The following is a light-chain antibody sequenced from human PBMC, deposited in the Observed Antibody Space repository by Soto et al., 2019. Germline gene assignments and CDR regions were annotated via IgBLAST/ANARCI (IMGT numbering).Light chain of an antibody. J-gene: IGKJ1*01. Sequence: EIVMTQSPATLSVSPGERATLSCRASQSVSILLAWYQQKPGQAPRLLIYDSSSRATGVPARFSGSGSGTEFSLAISSLQPDDFATYYCQQYNSYSPWTFGQGTKVDIK. V-gene: IGKV3-15*01. CDR3: QQYNSYSPWT. CDR1: QSVSIL. CDR2: DSS.